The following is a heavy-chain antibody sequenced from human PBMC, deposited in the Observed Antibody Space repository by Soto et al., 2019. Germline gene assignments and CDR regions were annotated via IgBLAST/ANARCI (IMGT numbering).Heavy chain of an antibody. Sequence: GGSLRLSCAASGFSLRDYYMTWIRQAPGKGLELLSYISPGGDIIKYADPVKGRFIISRDNAKNSLYLHMNSLRAEYTAVYYCTRDPRMTDFWGQGTLVTVSS. CDR3: TRDPRMTDF. CDR2: ISPGGDII. CDR1: GFSLRDYY. V-gene: IGHV3-11*01. J-gene: IGHJ4*02.